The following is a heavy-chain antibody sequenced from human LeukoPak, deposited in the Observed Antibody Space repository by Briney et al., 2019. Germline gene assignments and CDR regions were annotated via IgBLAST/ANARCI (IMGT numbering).Heavy chain of an antibody. D-gene: IGHD6-19*01. CDR2: IYYSGST. CDR3: ARLEAVAGTKGAFDI. Sequence: SETLSLTCTVSGGSISSSSYYWGWIRQPPGKGLEWIVSIYYSGSTYYNPSLKSRVTISVDTSKNQFSLKLSSVTAADTAVYYCARLEAVAGTKGAFDIWGQGTMVTVSS. V-gene: IGHV4-39*01. CDR1: GGSISSSSYY. J-gene: IGHJ3*02.